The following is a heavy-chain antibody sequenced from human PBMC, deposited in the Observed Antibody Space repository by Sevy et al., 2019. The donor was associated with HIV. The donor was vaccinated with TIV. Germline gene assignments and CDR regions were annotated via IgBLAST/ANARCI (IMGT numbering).Heavy chain of an antibody. V-gene: IGHV3-21*01. D-gene: IGHD2-8*02. CDR3: ARGVGVVGGVIDS. CDR2: ISSRNIYI. J-gene: IGHJ4*02. CDR1: GFTFSSYS. Sequence: GGSLRLSCAASGFTFSSYSMNWVRQAPGKGLEWVSSISSRNIYIYYVDSVKGRFTSSSDNAKNSLDLQMNSLSAEGTAVYYCARGVGVVGGVIDSWGQGTLVTVSS.